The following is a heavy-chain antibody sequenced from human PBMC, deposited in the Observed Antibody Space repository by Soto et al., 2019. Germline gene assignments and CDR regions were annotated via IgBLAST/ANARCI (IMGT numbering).Heavy chain of an antibody. V-gene: IGHV3-23*01. J-gene: IGHJ4*02. D-gene: IGHD1-26*01. CDR3: AKDGLRMGATLSPPNY. CDR1: GFTFSSYA. CDR2: ISGSGGGT. Sequence: GGSLRLSCAASGFTFSSYAMSWVRQAPGKGLEWVSAISGSGGGTYYADSVKGRFTISRDNSENTLYLQMNSLRAEDTAVYYCAKDGLRMGATLSPPNYWGQGTLVTVSS.